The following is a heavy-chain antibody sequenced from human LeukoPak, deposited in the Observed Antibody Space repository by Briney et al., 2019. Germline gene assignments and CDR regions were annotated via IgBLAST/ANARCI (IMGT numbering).Heavy chain of an antibody. CDR2: ISSSGSTI. CDR1: GFIFNSYE. Sequence: GSLRLSCAASGFIFNSYEMNWVRQAPGKGLEWVSYISSSGSTIYYADSVKGRFTISRDNAKNSLYLQMNSLRAEDTAVYYCARFRADAFDIWGQGTMVTVSS. D-gene: IGHD3-10*01. CDR3: ARFRADAFDI. V-gene: IGHV3-48*03. J-gene: IGHJ3*02.